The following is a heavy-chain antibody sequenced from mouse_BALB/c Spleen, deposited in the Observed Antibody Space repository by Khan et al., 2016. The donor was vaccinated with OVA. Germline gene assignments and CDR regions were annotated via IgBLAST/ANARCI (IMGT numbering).Heavy chain of an antibody. Sequence: EVKLLESGPGLVKPSQSLSLTCTVTGYSITSDYAWNWIRQFPRNQPEWMGYISHRGNTKYNPFLKSRISITRDTSKNQFFLQLNFVTIEDTATYYCARIQGGDFDYWGQGTTLTVSS. CDR2: ISHRGNT. D-gene: IGHD3-2*02. CDR1: GYSITSDYA. V-gene: IGHV3-2*02. CDR3: ARIQGGDFDY. J-gene: IGHJ2*01.